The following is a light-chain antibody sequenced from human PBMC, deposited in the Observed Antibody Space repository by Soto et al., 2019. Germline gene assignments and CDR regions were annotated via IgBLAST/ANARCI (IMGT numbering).Light chain of an antibody. CDR2: GAS. Sequence: VMTQSPATLSVSPGERATLSCRASESVSSNLAWYQQRPGQAPRLLIYGASTRATGTPVRFRGSGSGTEFTLTISSLQSEDFAVYYCQQYNNWPPSIIFGQGTRLEIK. CDR3: QQYNNWPPSII. CDR1: ESVSSN. V-gene: IGKV3-15*01. J-gene: IGKJ5*01.